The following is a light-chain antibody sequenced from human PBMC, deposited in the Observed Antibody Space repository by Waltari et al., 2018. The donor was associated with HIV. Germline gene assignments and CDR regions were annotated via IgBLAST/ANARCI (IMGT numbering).Light chain of an antibody. CDR3: FSTDTSGNESV. J-gene: IGLJ1*01. Sequence: YALAQPPSVSVSPGQTARITCSGEALPKKYAVWYQQKSGQAPVLVMYEDTKRPSGIPERFSGSSSGTVATLTISGAQVEDEADYYCFSTDTSGNESVFGTGTKVTVL. V-gene: IGLV3-10*01. CDR1: ALPKKY. CDR2: EDT.